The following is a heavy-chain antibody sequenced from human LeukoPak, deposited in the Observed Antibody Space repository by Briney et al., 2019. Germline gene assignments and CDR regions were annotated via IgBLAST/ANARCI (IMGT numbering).Heavy chain of an antibody. D-gene: IGHD4-17*01. CDR2: IYYSGST. CDR1: GGSISSYY. Sequence: PSETLSLTCTVSGGSISSYYWSWIRQPPGKGLEWIGYIYYSGSTNYNPSLKSRVTISVDTSKNQFSLKLSSVTAADTAVYYCARLRYGDYDYWGQGTPVTVSS. CDR3: ARLRYGDYDY. V-gene: IGHV4-59*08. J-gene: IGHJ4*02.